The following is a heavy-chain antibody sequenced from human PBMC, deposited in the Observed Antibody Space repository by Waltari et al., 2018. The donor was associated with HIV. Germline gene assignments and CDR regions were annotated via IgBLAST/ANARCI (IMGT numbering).Heavy chain of an antibody. CDR3: ARAESTTWANFDF. CDR1: GYTFAAYS. D-gene: IGHD1-26*01. V-gene: IGHV1-2*04. J-gene: IGHJ4*02. CDR2: INPTDGDT. Sequence: QVQLVQSGSAVKNSGASVRVSCHTSGYTFAAYSIYWMRQAPGEGLEWLGGINPTDGDTGYAQKFQGWLSVTRDTSTGTVYMSLSRLRSDDTATYYCARAESTTWANFDFWGQGTLVSVSS.